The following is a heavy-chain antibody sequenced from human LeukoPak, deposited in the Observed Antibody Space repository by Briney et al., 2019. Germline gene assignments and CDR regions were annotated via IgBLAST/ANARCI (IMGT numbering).Heavy chain of an antibody. CDR2: INSSSSYI. CDR1: GFTFSSYS. CDR3: ARGSGGSCSRY. V-gene: IGHV3-21*01. D-gene: IGHD2-15*01. Sequence: KPGGSLRLSCAASGFTFSSYSMNWVRQAPGKGLEWVSSINSSSSYIYYADSVKGRFTISRDNSNNSLYLQINSLRAEDTTVYYCARGSGGSCSRYWGPGKLVTVSS. J-gene: IGHJ4*02.